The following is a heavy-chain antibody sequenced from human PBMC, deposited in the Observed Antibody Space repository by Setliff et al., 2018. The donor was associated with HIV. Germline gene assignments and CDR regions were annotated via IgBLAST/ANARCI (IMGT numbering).Heavy chain of an antibody. CDR3: ALFGVATPGAFDI. V-gene: IGHV1-3*02. CDR2: SNAGNGIT. CDR1: GYTFTSYA. D-gene: IGHD3-3*01. J-gene: IGHJ3*02. Sequence: ASVKVSCKASGYTFTSYAMHWVRQAPGQRLEWMGWSNAGNGITKYSQEFQGRVTITRDTSASTAYMELSSLRSDDAAVYYCALFGVATPGAFDIWGQGTVVTVSS.